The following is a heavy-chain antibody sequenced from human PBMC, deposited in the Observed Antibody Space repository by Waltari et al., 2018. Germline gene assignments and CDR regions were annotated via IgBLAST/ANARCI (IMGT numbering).Heavy chain of an antibody. V-gene: IGHV4-61*02. D-gene: IGHD6-6*01. CDR2: ISTTGTT. Sequence: QVQLQESGPGLVKPSQTLSLICTVSGGSITSGNYYWTWIRQPAGKGLEWIGRISTTGTTTYNPSLRSRVTILVDTSNNRFSLRLSSVTAADTAVYYCAREPSVAARSYWYFDLWGRGTLVTVSS. CDR1: GGSITSGNYY. J-gene: IGHJ2*01. CDR3: AREPSVAARSYWYFDL.